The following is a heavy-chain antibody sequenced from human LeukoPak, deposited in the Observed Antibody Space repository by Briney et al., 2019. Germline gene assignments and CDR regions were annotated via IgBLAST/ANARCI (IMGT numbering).Heavy chain of an antibody. CDR2: IYYSGST. CDR3: ARGRAIGAPNWFDP. J-gene: IGHJ5*02. V-gene: IGHV4-59*01. D-gene: IGHD3-10*01. Sequence: SETLSLTCTVSGGSFSSYYWSWIRQPPGKGLEWIGSIYYSGSTNFNPSLKSRVTISVDTSKNQFSLNLSSVTAADTAVYYCARGRAIGAPNWFDPWGQGTLVTVSS. CDR1: GGSFSSYY.